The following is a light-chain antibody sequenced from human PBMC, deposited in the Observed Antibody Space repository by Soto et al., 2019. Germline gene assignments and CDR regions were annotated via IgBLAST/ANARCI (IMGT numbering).Light chain of an antibody. CDR1: QSLTIN. CDR3: QQYHKWPLT. Sequence: EVVMTQSPATLSVSPGEGATLSCRASQSLTINLAWYQQKPGQAPRLLIYGASTRATGVPARLSGSGSGTESSLTISSRQSEDFAFYCCQQYHKWPLTFVVGTKVEMK. CDR2: GAS. J-gene: IGKJ4*01. V-gene: IGKV3-15*01.